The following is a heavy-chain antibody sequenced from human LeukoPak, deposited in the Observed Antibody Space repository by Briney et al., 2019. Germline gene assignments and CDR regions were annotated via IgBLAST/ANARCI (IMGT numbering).Heavy chain of an antibody. D-gene: IGHD2-2*01. J-gene: IGHJ4*02. V-gene: IGHV3-43*02. CDR2: ISGDGGST. CDR3: AKSQGYCSSTSCRPYSTTWPFNY. CDR1: GFSLDDSA. Sequence: GGSLRLSCAASGFSLDDSAMHWVRQAPGKGREWVSLISGDGGSTYYADPVKGRFTISRDNSKNSLYLQMNSLRIEDTALYYCAKSQGYCSSTSCRPYSTTWPFNYWGQGTLVTVAS.